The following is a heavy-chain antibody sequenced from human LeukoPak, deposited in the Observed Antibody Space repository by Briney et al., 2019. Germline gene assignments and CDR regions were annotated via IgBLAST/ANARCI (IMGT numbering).Heavy chain of an antibody. D-gene: IGHD5-12*01. V-gene: IGHV1-18*04. CDR3: ARVQNRGDYSGYDFDY. CDR1: GYTFTSYG. CDR2: ISAYNGNT. J-gene: IGHJ4*02. Sequence: GASVKVSCKASGYTFTSYGISWVRQAPGQGLEWMGWISAYNGNTNYAQKLQGRVTMTTDTSTSTAYMELRSLRSDDTAVYYCARVQNRGDYSGYDFDYWGQGTLVTVSS.